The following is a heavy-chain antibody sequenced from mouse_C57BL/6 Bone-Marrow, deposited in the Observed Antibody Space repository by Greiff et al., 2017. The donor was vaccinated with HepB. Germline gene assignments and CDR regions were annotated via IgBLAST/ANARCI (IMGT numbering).Heavy chain of an antibody. CDR1: GFNIKDDY. V-gene: IGHV14-4*01. J-gene: IGHJ4*01. CDR3: TRIYDGYSQGAMYY. D-gene: IGHD2-3*01. Sequence: EVQLQQSGAELVRPGASVKLSCTASGFNIKDDYKHWVKQRPEQGLEWIGWIDPENGDTEYASKFQGKATITADTSSNTAYPQLSSLTSEDTAVYYCTRIYDGYSQGAMYYWGQGTSVTVSS. CDR2: IDPENGDT.